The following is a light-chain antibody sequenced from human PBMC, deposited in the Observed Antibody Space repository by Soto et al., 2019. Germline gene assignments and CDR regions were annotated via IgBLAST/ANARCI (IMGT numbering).Light chain of an antibody. CDR3: QPSYIPPFI. V-gene: IGKV1-39*01. CDR2: SAN. Sequence: DIQMTQSPSSVSASVGDTITITCRASQEMNSYVNWYVQKPGKAPDLLIYSANTLHNGVPSRYSGYVCGTDFTPTISSVHPEDLGTYYCQPSYIPPFIFGGGTQVHI. J-gene: IGKJ4*01. CDR1: QEMNSY.